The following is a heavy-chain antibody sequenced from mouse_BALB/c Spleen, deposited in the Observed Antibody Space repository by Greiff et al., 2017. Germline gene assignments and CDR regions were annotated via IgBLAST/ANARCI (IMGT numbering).Heavy chain of an antibody. CDR1: GFSFTSYG. V-gene: IGHV2-2*02. CDR3: ARNHGSRYYYAMDY. J-gene: IGHJ4*01. Sequence: VKLMESGPGLVQPSQTLSITCTVSGFSFTSYGVHWVRQSPGKGLEWLGVIWSGGSTDYNAAFISRLTISKDNSKSQVFFKMNSLQANDTAIYYCARNHGSRYYYAMDYWGQGTSVTVSS. CDR2: IWSGGST. D-gene: IGHD1-1*01.